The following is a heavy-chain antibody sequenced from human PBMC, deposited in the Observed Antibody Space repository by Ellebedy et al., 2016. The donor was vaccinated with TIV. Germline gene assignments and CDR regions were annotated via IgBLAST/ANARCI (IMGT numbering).Heavy chain of an antibody. J-gene: IGHJ5*02. Sequence: SETLSLTXTVSGGSISTYFWTWIRQSPGNGLEYIGYNHYTGTTNYNPSLRSRATISLDTSKNQISLNLHSVSAADTAIYYCARGSGDAKGTRLDPWGQGILVTVS. D-gene: IGHD7-27*01. CDR1: GGSISTYF. CDR2: NHYTGTT. V-gene: IGHV4-59*01. CDR3: ARGSGDAKGTRLDP.